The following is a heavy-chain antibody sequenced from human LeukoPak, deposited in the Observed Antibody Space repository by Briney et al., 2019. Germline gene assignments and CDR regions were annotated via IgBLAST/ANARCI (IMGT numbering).Heavy chain of an antibody. D-gene: IGHD5/OR15-5a*01. Sequence: GGSLRLSCAASGFTFSSFSMHWVRQAPGKGLEWVSSISSSTTYIYYADSLKGRFTISRDSAKNSLYPQMNSLRAEDTAVYYCARAGKVSTVPDAFDIWGQGTMVTVSS. CDR3: ARAGKVSTVPDAFDI. J-gene: IGHJ3*02. CDR2: ISSSTTYI. V-gene: IGHV3-21*01. CDR1: GFTFSSFS.